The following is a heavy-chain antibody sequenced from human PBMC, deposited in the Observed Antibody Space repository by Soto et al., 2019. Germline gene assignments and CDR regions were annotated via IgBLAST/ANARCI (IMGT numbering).Heavy chain of an antibody. Sequence: SETLALTCTVSSDSIGSYYWSWIRQPPGKRLEWIGYISYSGSTDYNPSLKSRVTISGDTSKNQFSLKVSSVTAEDTAFYYCARGTSWQLPFDYWGQGTLVTVSS. CDR2: ISYSGST. V-gene: IGHV4-59*01. D-gene: IGHD6-13*01. CDR1: SDSIGSYY. J-gene: IGHJ4*02. CDR3: ARGTSWQLPFDY.